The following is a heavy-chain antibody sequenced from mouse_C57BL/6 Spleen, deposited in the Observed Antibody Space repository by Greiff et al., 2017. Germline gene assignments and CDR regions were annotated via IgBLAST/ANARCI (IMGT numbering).Heavy chain of an antibody. CDR2: INPNNGGT. CDR3: ARRDYYGISPYAMDY. J-gene: IGHJ4*01. CDR1: GYTFTDYY. D-gene: IGHD1-1*01. Sequence: EVQLQQSGPELVKPGASVKISCKASGYTFTDYYMNWVKQSHGKSLEWIGDINPNNGGTSYNQKFKGKATLAVDKSSSTAYMELSSLTSEDSAVYSCARRDYYGISPYAMDYWGQGTSVTVSS. V-gene: IGHV1-26*01.